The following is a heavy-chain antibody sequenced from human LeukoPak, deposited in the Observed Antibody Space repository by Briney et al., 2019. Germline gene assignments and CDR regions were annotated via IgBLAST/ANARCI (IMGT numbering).Heavy chain of an antibody. D-gene: IGHD3-10*01. CDR3: ARGALLWFGAKMEYYFDY. V-gene: IGHV4-4*07. Sequence: SETLSLTCTVSGGSISSYYWSWIRQPAGKGLESIGHISTSGSTNYNPSLKSRVTMSVDTSKNQFSLKLSSVTAADTAVYYCARGALLWFGAKMEYYFDYWGQGTPLTVSS. CDR1: GGSISSYY. CDR2: ISTSGST. J-gene: IGHJ4*02.